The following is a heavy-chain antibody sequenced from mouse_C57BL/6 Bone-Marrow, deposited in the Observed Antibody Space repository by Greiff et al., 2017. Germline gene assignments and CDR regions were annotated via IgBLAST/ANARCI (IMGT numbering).Heavy chain of an antibody. Sequence: QVQLQQSGAELARPGASVKLSCKASGYTFTSYGISWVKQRTGQGLEWIGEIYPRRGNTYYNEKFKGKATLTADKSSSTAYMELRSLTSEDSAVYFCARDGPGGAYWGQGTLVTVSA. CDR2: IYPRRGNT. D-gene: IGHD1-2*01. V-gene: IGHV1-81*01. CDR1: GYTFTSYG. J-gene: IGHJ3*01. CDR3: ARDGPGGAY.